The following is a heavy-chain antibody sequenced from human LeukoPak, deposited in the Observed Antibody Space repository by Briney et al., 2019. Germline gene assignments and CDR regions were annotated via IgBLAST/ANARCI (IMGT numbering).Heavy chain of an antibody. V-gene: IGHV3-13*01. CDR2: IGTAGEI. CDR1: GFTFRSYD. Sequence: GGSLRLSCAASGFTFRSYDMHWVRQATGKGLEWVSGIGTAGEIYYPGSVKGRFTISRENAKNSLYLQMNSLRAGDTAVYYCARDQNLAGGAFDIWGQGTMVTVSS. J-gene: IGHJ3*02. D-gene: IGHD6-13*01. CDR3: ARDQNLAGGAFDI.